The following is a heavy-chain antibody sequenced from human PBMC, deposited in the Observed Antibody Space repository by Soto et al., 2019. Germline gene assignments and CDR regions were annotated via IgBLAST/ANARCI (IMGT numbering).Heavy chain of an antibody. D-gene: IGHD1-7*01. J-gene: IGHJ6*02. CDR3: ARPLTGTTSLYYYYGMDV. V-gene: IGHV1-18*01. CDR1: GYTFTSYG. Sequence: ASVKVSCKASGYTFTSYGISWVRQAPGQGLEWMGWISAYNGNTNYAQKLQGRVTMTTDASTSTAYMELRSLRSDDTAVYYCARPLTGTTSLYYYYGMDVWGQGTTVTVS. CDR2: ISAYNGNT.